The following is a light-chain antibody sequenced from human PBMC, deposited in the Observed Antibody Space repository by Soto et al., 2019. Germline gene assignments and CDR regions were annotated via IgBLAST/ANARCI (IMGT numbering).Light chain of an antibody. CDR2: DAS. CDR1: QSVRTY. CDR3: QQRNSWPPIT. J-gene: IGKJ5*01. Sequence: EIVLTQSPVTLSLSPGERATLSCRASQSVRTYLAWYQVKPGQAPRLLIYDASSSASGVPARFSGSWSGTDFTLTISSLVPEDVALYYCQQRNSWPPITFGQGTRLEIK. V-gene: IGKV3-11*01.